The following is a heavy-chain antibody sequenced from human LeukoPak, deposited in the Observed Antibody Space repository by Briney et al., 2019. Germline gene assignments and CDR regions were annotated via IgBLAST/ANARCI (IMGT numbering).Heavy chain of an antibody. Sequence: PGGTLRLSCAACGFTFSSYGMSWVRQAPGKGLEWVSAISGSGGSTYHADSVKGRFTISRNNSKTTLYLQMNSLRAEDTAVYYCAKASICSSTSCYAFDIWGQGTMVTVSS. CDR3: AKASICSSTSCYAFDI. CDR2: ISGSGGST. D-gene: IGHD2-2*01. CDR1: GFTFSSYG. V-gene: IGHV3-23*01. J-gene: IGHJ3*02.